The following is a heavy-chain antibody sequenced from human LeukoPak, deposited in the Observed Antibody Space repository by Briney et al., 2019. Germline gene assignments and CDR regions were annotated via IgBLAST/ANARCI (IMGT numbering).Heavy chain of an antibody. Sequence: SVKVSCKASGGTFSSYAISGVRDAPGQGLVGRGGIIPIFGTANCAQKSRGRVTITADKSTSTGYMELSSLRSEDTAVYYCARGYIVATITIGYYYGMDVWGKGTTVTVSS. CDR3: ARGYIVATITIGYYYGMDV. CDR2: IIPIFGTA. D-gene: IGHD5-12*01. J-gene: IGHJ6*04. V-gene: IGHV1-69*06. CDR1: GGTFSSYA.